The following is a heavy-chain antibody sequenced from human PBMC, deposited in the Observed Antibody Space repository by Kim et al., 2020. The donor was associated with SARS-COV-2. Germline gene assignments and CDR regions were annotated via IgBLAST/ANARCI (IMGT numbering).Heavy chain of an antibody. CDR3: ARHQRYSSGCYGAVYY. D-gene: IGHD6-19*01. V-gene: IGHV4-39*01. Sequence: SETLSLTCTVSGGSLSSSSYYWGWIRQPPGKGLEWIGTAYYIGNTYYNPSLKSRVTISVDTSKNQFSLKLGSVTAADTAVYYCARHQRYSSGCYGAVYY. J-gene: IGHJ6*01. CDR2: AYYIGNT. CDR1: GGSLSSSSYY.